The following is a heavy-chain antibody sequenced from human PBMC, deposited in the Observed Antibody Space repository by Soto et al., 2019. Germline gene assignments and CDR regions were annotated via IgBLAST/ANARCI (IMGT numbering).Heavy chain of an antibody. Sequence: QVQLVQSGAEVKKPESSVRVSCKASGGTFNSYAITWVRQAPGQGLEWMGGTIPMFGTTNYAEKFQGRVTXRXGXSXETAYMELSSRGAEDTAVYYCTRCGIRYHSIGHYLGIDGMDVWGQGTTVIVSS. D-gene: IGHD3-22*01. CDR1: GGTFNSYA. V-gene: IGHV1-69*05. CDR3: TRCGIRYHSIGHYLGIDGMDV. CDR2: TIPMFGTT. J-gene: IGHJ6*02.